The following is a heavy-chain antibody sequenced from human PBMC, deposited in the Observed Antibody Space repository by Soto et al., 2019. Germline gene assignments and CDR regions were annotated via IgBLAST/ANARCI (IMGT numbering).Heavy chain of an antibody. CDR1: GFTFNIAA. CDR3: AXQGVALELDF. Sequence: EVQLVDSGGGLVQPGGSLKLSCAASGFTFNIAAIHWVRQASGKGLEWVGLIRNKANGYATAYAPSVKGRITVSRDDSKNMAFLEMXXLKTEDTAVYYCAXQGVALELDFWGQGTLVTVSS. D-gene: IGHD2-21*01. CDR2: IRNKANGYAT. J-gene: IGHJ4*02. V-gene: IGHV3-73*01.